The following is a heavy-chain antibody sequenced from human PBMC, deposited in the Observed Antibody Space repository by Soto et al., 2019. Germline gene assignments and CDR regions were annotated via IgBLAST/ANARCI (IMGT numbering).Heavy chain of an antibody. D-gene: IGHD5-12*01. CDR2: ISAYNGNT. CDR3: ARDLARLRPNWFVP. V-gene: IGHV1-18*01. CDR1: GYTFTSYG. Sequence: ASVKVSCKASGYTFTSYGISWVRQAPGQGLEWMGWISAYNGNTNYAQKLQGRVTMTTDTSTSTAYMELRSLRSDDTAVYYCARDLARLRPNWFVPWGQGTLVTVSS. J-gene: IGHJ5*02.